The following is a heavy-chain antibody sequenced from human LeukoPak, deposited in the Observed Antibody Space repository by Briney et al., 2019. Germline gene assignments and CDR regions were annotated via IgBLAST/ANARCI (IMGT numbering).Heavy chain of an antibody. CDR2: VNTVSSYI. D-gene: IGHD3-3*01. CDR3: ARDPGSFWSGYPGPFDY. CDR1: GFTFSDYS. J-gene: IGHJ4*02. V-gene: IGHV3-21*01. Sequence: GGSLRLSCAASGFTFSDYSMNWVRQAPGKGLEWVASVNTVSSYIYYADSMRGRFTISRDNAKNSLYLQMNSLRAEDTAVYYCARDPGSFWSGYPGPFDYWGQGTLVTVSS.